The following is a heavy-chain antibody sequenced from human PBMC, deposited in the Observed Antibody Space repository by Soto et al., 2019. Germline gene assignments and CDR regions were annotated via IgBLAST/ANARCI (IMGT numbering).Heavy chain of an antibody. CDR3: ARASSGSYPNFDY. J-gene: IGHJ4*02. Sequence: PGGSLRLSCLASGFIFRSYAMHWVRQAPGKGLEWVAVITYDGANGYYADSVRGRFAISRDNSKSTLFLQMNSLRPEDTAVYYCARASSGSYPNFDYWGQGTLVTVSS. CDR1: GFIFRSYA. D-gene: IGHD1-26*01. CDR2: ITYDGANG. V-gene: IGHV3-30*09.